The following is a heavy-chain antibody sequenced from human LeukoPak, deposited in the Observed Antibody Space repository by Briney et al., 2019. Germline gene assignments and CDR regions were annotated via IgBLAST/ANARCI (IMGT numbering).Heavy chain of an antibody. Sequence: GGSLRLSCAASGFAFSSYEMNWVRQAPGKGLEWVSYISSSGSTIYYADSVKGRFTISRDNAKNSLYLQMNSLRAEDTAVYYCAREGYSYGCDYWGQGTLVTVSS. CDR1: GFAFSSYE. CDR2: ISSSGSTI. V-gene: IGHV3-48*03. CDR3: AREGYSYGCDY. J-gene: IGHJ4*02. D-gene: IGHD5-18*01.